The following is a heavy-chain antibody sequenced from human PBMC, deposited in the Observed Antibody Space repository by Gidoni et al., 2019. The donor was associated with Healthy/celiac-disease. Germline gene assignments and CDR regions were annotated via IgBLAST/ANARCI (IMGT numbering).Heavy chain of an antibody. CDR2: IYTSGST. CDR3: ARDRGSYYYYYMDV. Sequence: VQLQESGPGLVKPSQTLALPCTASGGPISSGSYYWSWIRQPAGKGLEWIGRIYTSGSTNYNPSLKSRVTMSVDTSKNQFSLKLSSVTAADTAVYYCARDRGSYYYYYMDVWGKGTTVTVSS. D-gene: IGHD3-16*01. V-gene: IGHV4-61*02. J-gene: IGHJ6*03. CDR1: GGPISSGSYY.